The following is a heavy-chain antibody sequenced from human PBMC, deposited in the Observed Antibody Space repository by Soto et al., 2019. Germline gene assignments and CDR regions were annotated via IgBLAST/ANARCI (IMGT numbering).Heavy chain of an antibody. CDR3: AKDRWPYCTNGVRYRGGDY. CDR2: ISYDGNNE. Sequence: QVQLVDSGGGVVQSGRSLRLSCTASGFTFSAYAMHWVRQAPGKGLEWVAVISYDGNNEYYADSVKGRFTISRDNSKNTLDLQMNSLRVDDTAVYYCAKDRWPYCTNGVRYRGGDYWGQGTLVTVSS. V-gene: IGHV3-30*18. CDR1: GFTFSAYA. D-gene: IGHD2-8*01. J-gene: IGHJ4*02.